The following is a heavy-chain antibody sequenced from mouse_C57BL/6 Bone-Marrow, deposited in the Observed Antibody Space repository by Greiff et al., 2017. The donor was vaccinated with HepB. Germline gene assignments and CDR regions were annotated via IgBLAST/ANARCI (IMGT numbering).Heavy chain of an antibody. CDR2: IDPEDGET. V-gene: IGHV14-2*01. J-gene: IGHJ1*03. CDR1: GFNIKDYY. D-gene: IGHD1-1*01. Sequence: EVQLQQSGAELVKPGASVKLSCTASGFNIKDYYMHWVKQRTEQGLEWIGRIDPEDGETKYAPNFQGKATITADTSSNTAYLQLSSLTSEDTAVYYCARATTVPNFDVWGTGTTVTVSS. CDR3: ARATTVPNFDV.